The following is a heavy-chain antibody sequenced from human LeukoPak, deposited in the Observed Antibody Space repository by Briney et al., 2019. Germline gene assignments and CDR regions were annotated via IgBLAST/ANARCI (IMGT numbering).Heavy chain of an antibody. CDR1: GFTFNSYA. CDR2: ISDNGNNI. V-gene: IGHV3-23*01. J-gene: IGHJ4*02. Sequence: GGSLSLSCAASGFTFNSYAMSWVRQAPGKGLEWVSGISDNGNNIYYADFVKGRFTISRDNSKNTLYLQMNSLRDEDSAVYYCARDPHIAAAGTIFDYWGQGTLVTVSS. CDR3: ARDPHIAAAGTIFDY. D-gene: IGHD6-13*01.